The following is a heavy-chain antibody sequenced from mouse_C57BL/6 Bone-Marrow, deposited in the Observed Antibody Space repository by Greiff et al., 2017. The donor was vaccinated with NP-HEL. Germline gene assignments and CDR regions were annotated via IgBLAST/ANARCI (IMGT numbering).Heavy chain of an antibody. CDR2: IRLKSDNYAT. V-gene: IGHV6-3*01. Sequence: EVKLVESGGGLVQPGGSMKLSCVASGFTFSNYWMNWVRQSPEKGLEWVAQIRLKSDNYATHYAESVKGRFTISRDDSKSSVYLQMNNLRAEDTGIYYCTGDDGYPGFAYWGQGTLVTVSA. CDR1: GFTFSNYW. D-gene: IGHD2-3*01. CDR3: TGDDGYPGFAY. J-gene: IGHJ3*01.